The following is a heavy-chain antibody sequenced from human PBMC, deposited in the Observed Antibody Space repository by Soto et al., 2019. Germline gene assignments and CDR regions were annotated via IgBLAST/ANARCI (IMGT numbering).Heavy chain of an antibody. CDR3: AKPVVVVVAATGDY. Sequence: PWGALRLSCSSSGFTFISCAMSWFRQAPGKGLEWVSAISGSGGSTYYADSVKGRFTISRDNSKNTLYLQMNSLRAEDTAVYYCAKPVVVVVAATGDYWGQGTLVTVSS. V-gene: IGHV3-23*01. D-gene: IGHD2-15*01. CDR2: ISGSGGST. CDR1: GFTFISCA. J-gene: IGHJ4*02.